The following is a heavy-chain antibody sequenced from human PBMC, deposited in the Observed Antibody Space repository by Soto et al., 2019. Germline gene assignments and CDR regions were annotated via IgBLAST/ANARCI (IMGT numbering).Heavy chain of an antibody. Sequence: GGSLRLSCAASGFTFSSYDMHWVRQAPGKGLEWVAVISYDGRNKYYADSVKGRLTISRDNAKNSLYLQMNSLRAEDTAVYYCVSYPLRYFDWLSQDPYFDYWGQGTLVTVSS. D-gene: IGHD3-9*01. CDR1: GFTFSSYD. CDR2: ISYDGRNK. V-gene: IGHV3-30*03. CDR3: VSYPLRYFDWLSQDPYFDY. J-gene: IGHJ4*02.